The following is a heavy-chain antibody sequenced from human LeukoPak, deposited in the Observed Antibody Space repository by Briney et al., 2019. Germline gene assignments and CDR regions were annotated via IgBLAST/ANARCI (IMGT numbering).Heavy chain of an antibody. Sequence: GESLKISCKGSGYTFSSYWIGWVRQMPGKGLEWMGIIYPGDSDTRYSPSLQGQVTISVDTSIGTAYLQWSSLKPSDTAIYYCARQNDFRLDYWGQGTLVTVSS. D-gene: IGHD3-3*01. CDR3: ARQNDFRLDY. J-gene: IGHJ4*02. V-gene: IGHV5-51*01. CDR2: IYPGDSDT. CDR1: GYTFSSYW.